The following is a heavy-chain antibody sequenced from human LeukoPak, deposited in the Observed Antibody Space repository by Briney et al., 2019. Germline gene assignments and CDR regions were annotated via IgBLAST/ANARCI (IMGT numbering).Heavy chain of an antibody. D-gene: IGHD3-22*01. J-gene: IGHJ4*02. CDR1: GGSISSGSYY. CDR2: IYTSGST. CDR3: ASSPRDYYDSSGYYNPLYY. Sequence: SQTLSLTCTVSGGSISSGSYYWSWIRQPAGKGLEWIGRIYTSGSTNYNPSLKSRVTMSVDTSKNQFSLKLSSVTAADTAVYYCASSPRDYYDSSGYYNPLYYWGQGTLVTVSS. V-gene: IGHV4-61*02.